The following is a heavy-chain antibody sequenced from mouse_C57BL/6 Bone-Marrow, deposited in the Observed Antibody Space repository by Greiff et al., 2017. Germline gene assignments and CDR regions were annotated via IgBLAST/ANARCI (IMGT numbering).Heavy chain of an antibody. CDR1: GYTFTSYW. J-gene: IGHJ4*01. V-gene: IGHV1-55*01. CDR2: IYPGSGST. D-gene: IGHD1-1*01. CDR3: ARRGYYYYGSSYERAYAMDY. Sequence: QVQLQQPGAELVKPGASVKMSCKASGYTFTSYWITWVKQRPGQGLEWIGDIYPGSGSTNYNEKFKSKATLTVDTSSSTAYMQLSSLTSEDSAVYYCARRGYYYYGSSYERAYAMDYWGQGTSVTVSS.